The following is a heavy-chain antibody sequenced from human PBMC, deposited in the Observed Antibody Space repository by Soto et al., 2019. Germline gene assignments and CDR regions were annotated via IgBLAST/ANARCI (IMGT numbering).Heavy chain of an antibody. CDR1: GFTFSNAW. D-gene: IGHD2-15*01. Sequence: EVQLVESGGGLVKPGGSLRLSCAASGFTFSNAWMSWVRQAPGKGLEWVGRIKSKTDGGTTDYAAPVKGRFTISRDDSKNTLYLQMNSLKTEDTAVYYGTADIVVVVAYDYWGQGTLVTVSS. CDR3: TADIVVVVAYDY. V-gene: IGHV3-15*01. J-gene: IGHJ4*02. CDR2: IKSKTDGGTT.